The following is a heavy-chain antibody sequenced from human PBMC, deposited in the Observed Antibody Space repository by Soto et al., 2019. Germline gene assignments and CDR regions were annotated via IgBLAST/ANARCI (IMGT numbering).Heavy chain of an antibody. CDR3: AELRGSSFFEH. CDR1: DYSINSPNW. D-gene: IGHD6-13*01. CDR2: VYYSGAT. V-gene: IGHV4-28*01. Sequence: QVQLQESGPGLVKPSDTLSLTCTISDYSINSPNWWGWIWQPPGKGLQWIGSVYYSGATYYNPSLKGRVTMAVDTPKNRFSLTLRSVTAMDTAVYYCAELRGSSFFEHWGWGALVTVSS. J-gene: IGHJ4*02.